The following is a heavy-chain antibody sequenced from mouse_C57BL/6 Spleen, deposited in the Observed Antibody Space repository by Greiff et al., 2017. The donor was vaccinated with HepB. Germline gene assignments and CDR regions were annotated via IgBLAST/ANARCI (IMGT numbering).Heavy chain of an antibody. CDR2: IDPSDSYT. J-gene: IGHJ1*03. V-gene: IGHV1-50*01. CDR3: ARVREVPYFDV. CDR1: GYTFTSYW. Sequence: QVQLKQPGAELVKPGASVKLSCKASGYTFTSYWMQWVKQRPGQGLEWIGEIDPSDSYTNYNQKFKGKATLTVDTSSSTAYMQLSSLTSEDSAVYYCARVREVPYFDVWGTGTTVTVSS.